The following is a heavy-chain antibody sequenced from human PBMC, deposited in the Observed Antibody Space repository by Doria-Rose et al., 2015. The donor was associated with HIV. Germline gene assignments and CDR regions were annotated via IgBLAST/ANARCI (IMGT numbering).Heavy chain of an antibody. CDR3: ARIKSSRWYHKYYFDF. D-gene: IGHD6-13*01. CDR1: GVSLSSPGMG. J-gene: IGHJ4*02. V-gene: IGHV2-26*01. Sequence: QITLKESGPVLVKPTETLTLTCTVSGVSLSSPGMGVSWIRQPPGKALEWRANIFSDDERSYKTSLKSRLTISRGTCRSQVVLTMTDMDPVDTATYYCARIKSSRWYHKYYFDFWGQGTLVIVSA. CDR2: IFSDDER.